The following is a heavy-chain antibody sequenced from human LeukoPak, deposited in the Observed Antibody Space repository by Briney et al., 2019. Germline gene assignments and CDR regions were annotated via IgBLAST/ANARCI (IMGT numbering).Heavy chain of an antibody. CDR2: INYSGST. D-gene: IGHD2-2*02. Sequence: SETLSLTCAVYGASFRGYYWSWIRQPPGKGLEWIGEINYSGSTNYNPSLKSRVTISVDTSKNQFSLNLSSVTAADTAVYYCAGGYCSDTSCYNAFDIWDQGAMVTVSS. CDR3: AGGYCSDTSCYNAFDI. CDR1: GASFRGYY. J-gene: IGHJ3*02. V-gene: IGHV4-34*01.